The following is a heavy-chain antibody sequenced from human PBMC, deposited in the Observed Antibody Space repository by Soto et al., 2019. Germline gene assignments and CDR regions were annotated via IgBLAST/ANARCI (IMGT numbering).Heavy chain of an antibody. J-gene: IGHJ3*02. CDR2: ISAYNGNT. CDR3: AREKCSSTSCPTYAFDI. D-gene: IGHD2-2*01. CDR1: GYTFTSYG. Sequence: ASLKVSCKASGYTFTSYGISWVRQAPGQGFEWMGWISAYNGNTNYAQKLQGRVTMTTDTSTSTAYMELRSLRSDDTAVYYCAREKCSSTSCPTYAFDIWGQGTMVTVSS. V-gene: IGHV1-18*01.